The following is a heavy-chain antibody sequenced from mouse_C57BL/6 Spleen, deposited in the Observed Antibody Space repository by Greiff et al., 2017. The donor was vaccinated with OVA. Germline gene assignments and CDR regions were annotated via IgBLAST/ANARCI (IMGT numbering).Heavy chain of an antibody. J-gene: IGHJ4*01. CDR3: AHQSAMDY. V-gene: IGHV1-82*01. CDR1: GYAFSSSW. Sequence: QVQLQQSGPELVKPGASVKISCKASGYAFSSSWMNWVKQRPGKGLEWIGRIYPGDGDTNYNGKFKGKATLTADKSSSTAYMQLSSLTAEDSAVYFCAHQSAMDYWGQGTSVTVSA. CDR2: IYPGDGDT.